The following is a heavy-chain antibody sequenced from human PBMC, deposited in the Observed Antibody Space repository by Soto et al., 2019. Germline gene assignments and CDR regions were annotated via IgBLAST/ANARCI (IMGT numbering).Heavy chain of an antibody. CDR1: GYTFTGYF. CDR3: ARGGGTILAPLP. J-gene: IGHJ5*02. D-gene: IGHD3-3*01. CDR2: INPNSGAT. V-gene: IGHV1-2*02. Sequence: SVKVSCKASGYTFTGYFIHWVRQAPGQGLEWMGWINPNSGATKYAQKFQGRVTMTRDTSISTAYMELTLLRSDDTAIYYCARGGGTILAPLPWGEGTLVTVSS.